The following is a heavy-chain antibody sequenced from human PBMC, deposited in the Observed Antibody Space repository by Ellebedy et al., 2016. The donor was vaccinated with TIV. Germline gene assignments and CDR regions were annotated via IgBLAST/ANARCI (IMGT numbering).Heavy chain of an antibody. Sequence: ASVKVSCKASGYTFTGYYMHWVRQAPGQGLEWMGWINPNSGGTNYAQKFQGRVTMTRDTSISTAYMELSRLRSDDTAVYYCARVVIAVAPLDPWGQGTLVTVSS. CDR1: GYTFTGYY. V-gene: IGHV1-2*02. CDR3: ARVVIAVAPLDP. CDR2: INPNSGGT. D-gene: IGHD6-19*01. J-gene: IGHJ5*02.